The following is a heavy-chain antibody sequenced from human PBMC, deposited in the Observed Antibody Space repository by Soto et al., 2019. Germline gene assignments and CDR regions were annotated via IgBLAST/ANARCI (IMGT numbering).Heavy chain of an antibody. CDR1: GDRVSSNSAV. V-gene: IGHV6-1*01. J-gene: IGHJ4*01. CDR3: ARGEQYSGRIFDY. D-gene: IGHD1-26*01. CDR2: TYYRSKWYY. Sequence: PSQTLSLTCAITGDRVSSNSAVWIGVMQSRSRVLEWLGRTYYRSKWYYEYAVSVRGRITINPDTSKNQYSLQLNSVTPEDTAVYFCARGEQYSGRIFDYWGQGTLVTVSS.